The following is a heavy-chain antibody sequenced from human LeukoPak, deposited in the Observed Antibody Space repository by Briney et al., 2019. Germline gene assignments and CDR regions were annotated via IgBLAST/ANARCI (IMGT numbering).Heavy chain of an antibody. J-gene: IGHJ5*02. CDR2: IYYSGST. Sequence: SQTLSLTCTVSGGSISGGGYYWSWIRQPPGKGLEWIGYIYYSGSTNYNPSLKSRVTISVDTSKNQFSLKLSSVTAADTAVYYCARALGTRSGSYSGWFDPWGQGTLVTVSS. CDR1: GGSISGGGYY. D-gene: IGHD1-26*01. V-gene: IGHV4-61*08. CDR3: ARALGTRSGSYSGWFDP.